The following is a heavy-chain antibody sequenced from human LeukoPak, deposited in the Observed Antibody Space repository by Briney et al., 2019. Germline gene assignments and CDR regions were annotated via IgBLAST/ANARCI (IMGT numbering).Heavy chain of an antibody. CDR3: ARVSGYDSLYYYYYYMDV. J-gene: IGHJ6*03. CDR1: GYSISSGYY. CDR2: MYHSGST. Sequence: SETLSLTCTVSGYSISSGYYWGWIRQPPGRGLEWIGSMYHSGSTYYNPSLKSRVTISVDTSKNQFSLKLSSVTAADTAVYYCARVSGYDSLYYYYYYMDVLGKGTTVTVSS. D-gene: IGHD5-12*01. V-gene: IGHV4-38-2*02.